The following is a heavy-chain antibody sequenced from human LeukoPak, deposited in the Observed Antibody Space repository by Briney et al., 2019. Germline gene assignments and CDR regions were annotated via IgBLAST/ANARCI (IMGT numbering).Heavy chain of an antibody. Sequence: PSETLSLTCAVYGGSFSGYYWSWIRQPPGKGLEWIGEINHSGSTNYNPSLKSRVTISVDTSKNQFSLKLSSVTAADTAVYYCARLYFYALDVWGQGTTVTVSS. J-gene: IGHJ6*02. D-gene: IGHD3-9*01. CDR2: INHSGST. CDR3: ARLYFYALDV. V-gene: IGHV4-34*01. CDR1: GGSFSGYY.